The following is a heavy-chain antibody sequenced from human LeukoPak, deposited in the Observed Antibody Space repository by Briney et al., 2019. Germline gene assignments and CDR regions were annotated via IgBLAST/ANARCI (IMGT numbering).Heavy chain of an antibody. CDR2: ISSSSTYI. Sequence: GGSLRLSCAASGFTFSSSNMNWVRQAPGRGLEWVSSISSSSTYIFYAGSVKGRFTISRDNAKNSLYLQMNSLRAEDTAVYYCAKYSGTYRDYWGQGTLVTVSS. CDR3: AKYSGTYRDY. J-gene: IGHJ4*02. D-gene: IGHD1-26*01. V-gene: IGHV3-21*01. CDR1: GFTFSSSN.